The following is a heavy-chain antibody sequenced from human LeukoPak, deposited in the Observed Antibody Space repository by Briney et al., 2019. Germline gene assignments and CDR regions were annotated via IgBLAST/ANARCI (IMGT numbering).Heavy chain of an antibody. CDR1: GFIFNNYA. V-gene: IGHV3-30*18. D-gene: IGHD3-10*01. Sequence: GGSLRLSCAASGFIFNNYAMIWVRQAPGKGLEWLAFVSYDGNKKYYADSVTGRFTISRDNSKNTLSLQMNSLRPEDTAVYYCANLVRASLIQEEYWGQGTLVIVSS. CDR2: VSYDGNKK. J-gene: IGHJ4*02. CDR3: ANLVRASLIQEEY.